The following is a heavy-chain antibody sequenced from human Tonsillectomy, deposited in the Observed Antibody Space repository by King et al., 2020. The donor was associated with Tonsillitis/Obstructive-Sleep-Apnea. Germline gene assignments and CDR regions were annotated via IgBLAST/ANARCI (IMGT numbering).Heavy chain of an antibody. Sequence: QLVQSGAEVKKPGSSVKVSCEASVGTFSNYTISWVRQAPGQGLEWMGGILPRFGTANYAQKFQGRVAITADESASTAYMELSSLRAEDTGVDYCARVYGGNDGAMKYYYYYNMDVWGKGTTVTVSS. V-gene: IGHV1-69*12. CDR3: ARVYGGNDGAMKYYYYYNMDV. D-gene: IGHD1-1*01. CDR2: ILPRFGTA. J-gene: IGHJ6*03. CDR1: VGTFSNYT.